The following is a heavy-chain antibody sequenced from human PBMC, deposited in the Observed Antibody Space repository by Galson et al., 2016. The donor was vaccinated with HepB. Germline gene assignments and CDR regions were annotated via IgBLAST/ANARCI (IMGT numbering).Heavy chain of an antibody. Sequence: SLRLSCAASGFIFRSYVMNWVRQAPGKGLEWVSAITVGRGQLYYTDSVKGRFTISRDDSANSLYLQMNSLRGDDTALYYCSRGGESSALVPENYFDHWGQGTLVTVSS. CDR3: SRGGESSALVPENYFDH. J-gene: IGHJ4*02. CDR1: GFIFRSYV. D-gene: IGHD6-25*01. V-gene: IGHV3-23*01. CDR2: ITVGRGQL.